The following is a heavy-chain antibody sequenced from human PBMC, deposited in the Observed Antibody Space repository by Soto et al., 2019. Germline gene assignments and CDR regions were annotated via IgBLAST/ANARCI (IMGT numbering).Heavy chain of an antibody. J-gene: IGHJ4*02. CDR3: ARATDYYDFWSGRN. CDR2: IYYRSKWYI. Sequence: SQTLSLTCAISGDTVSSKSAAWNWIRQSPSRGLEWLGRIYYRSKWYIDYAESVKSRITINPDTSKNQVSLQLNSVTPEDTAVYYCARATDYYDFWSGRNWGQGTLVTVSS. CDR1: GDTVSSKSAA. V-gene: IGHV6-1*01. D-gene: IGHD3-3*01.